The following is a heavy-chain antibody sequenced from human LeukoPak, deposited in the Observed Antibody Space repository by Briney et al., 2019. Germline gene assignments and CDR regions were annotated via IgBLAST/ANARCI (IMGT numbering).Heavy chain of an antibody. CDR3: AKSPCSSGWYSYFDY. Sequence: GRSLRLSCAASGFTFSGYGMHWVRQAPGKGLEWVAVISYDGSNKYYADSVKGRFTISRDNSKNTLYLQMNSLRAEDTAVYYCAKSPCSSGWYSYFDYWGQGTLVTVSS. J-gene: IGHJ4*02. V-gene: IGHV3-30*18. CDR2: ISYDGSNK. D-gene: IGHD6-19*01. CDR1: GFTFSGYG.